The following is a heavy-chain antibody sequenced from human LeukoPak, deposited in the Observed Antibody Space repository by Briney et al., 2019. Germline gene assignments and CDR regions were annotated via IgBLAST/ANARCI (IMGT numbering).Heavy chain of an antibody. D-gene: IGHD5-12*01. CDR1: GFTFSSYA. CDR3: AVSKRGYDHFDY. J-gene: IGHJ4*02. CDR2: ISSNGGST. V-gene: IGHV3-64*01. Sequence: PGGSLRLSCAASGFTFSSYAMHWVRQAPGKGLEYVSAISSNGGSTFYANSVKGRFTISRDNAKNSLYLQMNSLRAEDTAVYYCAVSKRGYDHFDYWGQGTLVTVSS.